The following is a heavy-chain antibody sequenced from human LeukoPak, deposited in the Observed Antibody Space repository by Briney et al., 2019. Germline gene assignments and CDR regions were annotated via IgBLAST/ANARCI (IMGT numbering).Heavy chain of an antibody. CDR1: GFTFSSYA. Sequence: GGSLRLSCAASGFTFSSYAMSWVRQAPGKGLEWVSAISGSGGSTYYADSVKGRFPISRDNSKNTLYLQMNSLRAEDTAVYYCSRMTTVTYGGYWGQGTLVTVSS. V-gene: IGHV3-23*01. J-gene: IGHJ4*02. D-gene: IGHD4-17*01. CDR2: ISGSGGST. CDR3: SRMTTVTYGGY.